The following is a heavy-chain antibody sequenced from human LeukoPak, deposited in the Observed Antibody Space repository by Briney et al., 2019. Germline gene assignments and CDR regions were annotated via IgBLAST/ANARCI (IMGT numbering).Heavy chain of an antibody. J-gene: IGHJ3*02. Sequence: SETLSLTCTVSGGSISSYYWSWIRQPPGKGLEWIGYIYYSGSTNYNPSLKSRVTISVDTSKNQFSLKLSSVTAADTAVYYCARVGDYYDSRSDAFDIWGQGTMVTVSS. V-gene: IGHV4-59*01. CDR3: ARVGDYYDSRSDAFDI. CDR2: IYYSGST. CDR1: GGSISSYY. D-gene: IGHD3-22*01.